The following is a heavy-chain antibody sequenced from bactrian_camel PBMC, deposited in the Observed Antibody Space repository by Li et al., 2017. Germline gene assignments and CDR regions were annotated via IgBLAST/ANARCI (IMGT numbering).Heavy chain of an antibody. V-gene: IGHV3S11*01. CDR1: GFTFTDYG. CDR2: ISGGSWQA. J-gene: IGHJ4*01. Sequence: VQLVESGGGSVQPGGSLRLSCSASGFTFTDYGMTWVRQAPGKGLEWVSSISGGSWQAFYADSVQGRFTISRDNAKNTLYLRLNSLETEDAAMYYCTNSYSYYYGPLDYWGQGTQVTVS. D-gene: IGHD2*01. CDR3: TNSYSYYYGPLDY.